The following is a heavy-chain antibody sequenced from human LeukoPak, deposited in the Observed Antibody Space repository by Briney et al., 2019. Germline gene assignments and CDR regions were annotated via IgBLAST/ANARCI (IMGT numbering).Heavy chain of an antibody. D-gene: IGHD3/OR15-3a*01. V-gene: IGHV4-39*07. CDR3: AKDGPFDI. CDR2: IYYSGST. J-gene: IGHJ3*02. CDR1: GGSVSSGSYY. Sequence: SETLSLTCTVSGGSVSSGSYYWGWIRQPPGKGLEWIGNIYYSGSTYYNPSLKSRVSISVETSKNQFSLKLSSVTAADTAVYYCAKDGPFDIWGQGTMVTVSS.